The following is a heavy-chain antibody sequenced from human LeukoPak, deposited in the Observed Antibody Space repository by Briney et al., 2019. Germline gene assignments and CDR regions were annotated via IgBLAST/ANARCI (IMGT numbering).Heavy chain of an antibody. CDR2: IHGDGIST. D-gene: IGHD1-1*01. CDR1: GFTFSTYL. Sequence: GSLRLSCAASGFTFSTYLMHWVRQALGKGLVWVSRIHGDGISTTYADSVKGRFTISRDNAKNTLYLQMNSLRAEDTAVYFCASGELDSLYYFDYWGQGTLVTVSS. CDR3: ASGELDSLYYFDY. V-gene: IGHV3-74*01. J-gene: IGHJ4*02.